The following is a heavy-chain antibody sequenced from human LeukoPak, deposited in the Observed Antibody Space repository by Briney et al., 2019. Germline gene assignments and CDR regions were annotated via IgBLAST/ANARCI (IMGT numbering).Heavy chain of an antibody. J-gene: IGHJ5*02. Sequence: SETLSLTCTVSGGSISSYYWSWIRQPPGKGLEWIGYIYYSGSTNYNPSLKSRVTISVDTSKNQFSLKLSSVTAADTAVYYCARFAWATNWFDPWGQGTLVTVSS. CDR1: GGSISSYY. V-gene: IGHV4-59*01. CDR2: IYYSGST. CDR3: ARFAWATNWFDP.